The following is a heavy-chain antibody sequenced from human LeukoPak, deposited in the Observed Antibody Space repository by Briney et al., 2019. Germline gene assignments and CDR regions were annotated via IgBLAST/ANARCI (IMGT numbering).Heavy chain of an antibody. Sequence: SQTLSLTCTVSGDSISSDDYYWSWIRQPPGKGLEWIGYIYYSGSTNYNPSLKSRVTISVDTSKNQFSLKLSSVTAADTAVYYCASGSYYFDYWGQGTLVTVSS. D-gene: IGHD1-26*01. CDR3: ASGSYYFDY. V-gene: IGHV4-30-4*01. J-gene: IGHJ4*02. CDR1: GDSISSDDYY. CDR2: IYYSGST.